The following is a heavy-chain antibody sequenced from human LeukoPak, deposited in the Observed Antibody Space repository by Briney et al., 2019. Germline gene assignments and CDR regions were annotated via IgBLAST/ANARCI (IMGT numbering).Heavy chain of an antibody. CDR3: ARAWRGWAYYYYGMDV. CDR2: ISNDGSDK. Sequence: GGSLRLSCAASGFTFNTYTMHWVRQAPGKGLEWVALISNDGSDKYYADSVTGRFTISRDNSMNTLYLQMDSLTAEDTALYYCARAWRGWAYYYYGMDVWGQGATVTVSS. CDR1: GFTFNTYT. V-gene: IGHV3-30-3*01. J-gene: IGHJ6*02. D-gene: IGHD6-19*01.